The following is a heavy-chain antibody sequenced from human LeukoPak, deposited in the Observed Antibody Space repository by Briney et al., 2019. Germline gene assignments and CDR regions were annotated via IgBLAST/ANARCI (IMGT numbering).Heavy chain of an antibody. Sequence: SETLSLTCTVSGGSISSYYWSWIRQPPGTGLERIGYIYTSGSTNYNPSLKSRVTISVDTSKNQFSLKLSSVAAADTALYYCARGRRSSGSSFDYWGQGTLVTVSS. D-gene: IGHD6-13*01. V-gene: IGHV4-4*09. CDR1: GGSISSYY. J-gene: IGHJ4*02. CDR2: IYTSGST. CDR3: ARGRRSSGSSFDY.